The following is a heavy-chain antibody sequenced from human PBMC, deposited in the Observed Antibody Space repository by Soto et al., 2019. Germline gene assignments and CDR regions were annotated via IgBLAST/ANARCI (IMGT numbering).Heavy chain of an antibody. V-gene: IGHV1-3*01. CDR1: GYTFTSYG. CDR3: AKGGYYDSSGYLLDY. CDR2: INAANGDT. Sequence: QVQLVQSGTEVKKPGASVKVSCKASGYTFTSYGIHWVRQAPGQRLEWMGWINAANGDTKYSPKFQGRVTITRDTSASTAYMELSSLRSEDTAVYYCAKGGYYDSSGYLLDYWGQGTLVTVSS. J-gene: IGHJ4*02. D-gene: IGHD3-22*01.